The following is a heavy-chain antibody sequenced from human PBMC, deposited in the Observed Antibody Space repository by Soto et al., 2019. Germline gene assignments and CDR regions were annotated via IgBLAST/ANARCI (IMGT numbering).Heavy chain of an antibody. D-gene: IGHD2-15*01. Sequence: PSETMSLTCAVSGGPISSSNWWSWVRQPPGKGLEWIGEIYHSGSTNYNPSLKSRVTISVDKSKNQFSLKLSSVTAADTAVYYCARDKCSGGSCGNWFDPWGQGTLVTVSS. V-gene: IGHV4-4*02. J-gene: IGHJ5*02. CDR3: ARDKCSGGSCGNWFDP. CDR1: GGPISSSNW. CDR2: IYHSGST.